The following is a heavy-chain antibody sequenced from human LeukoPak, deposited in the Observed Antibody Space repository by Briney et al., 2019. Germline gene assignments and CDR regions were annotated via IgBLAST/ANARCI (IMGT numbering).Heavy chain of an antibody. D-gene: IGHD3-3*01. CDR2: INPNSGGT. J-gene: IGHJ4*02. V-gene: IGHV1-2*02. Sequence: ASVNVSCKASGYTFTGYYMHWVRQAPGQGLEWMGWINPNSGGTNYAQKFQGRVTMTRDTPISTAYMELSRLRSDDTAVYYCARVRRTGREVRSMDYWGQGTLVSVSS. CDR1: GYTFTGYY. CDR3: ARVRRTGREVRSMDY.